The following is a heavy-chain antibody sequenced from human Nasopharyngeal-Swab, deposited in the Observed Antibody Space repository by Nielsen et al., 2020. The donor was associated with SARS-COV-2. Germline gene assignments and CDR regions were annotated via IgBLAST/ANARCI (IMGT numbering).Heavy chain of an antibody. CDR3: AKSMAYFQLSGTYNLDF. J-gene: IGHJ4*02. V-gene: IGHV3-30*18. Sequence: GGSLRLSCAASGFIFNYFGMHWVRQAPGKGLEWVAFISYEGSIRNYIDSVKGRFTVSRDSSKNTVYLQMNSLRPDDTAVYFCAKSMAYFQLSGTYNLDFWGQGTLVTVSS. D-gene: IGHD2-21*01. CDR2: ISYEGSIR. CDR1: GFIFNYFG.